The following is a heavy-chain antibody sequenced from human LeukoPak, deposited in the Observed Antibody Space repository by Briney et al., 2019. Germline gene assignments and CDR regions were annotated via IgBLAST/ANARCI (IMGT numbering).Heavy chain of an antibody. D-gene: IGHD1-14*01. Sequence: ASVKVSCKASGYTFTSYGISWVRQAPGQGLEWMGWISAYNGNTNYAQKLQGRVTMTTDTSTSTAYMELRSLRSDDTAVYYCAATSIIFNWFDPWGQGILVTVSS. V-gene: IGHV1-18*01. CDR3: AATSIIFNWFDP. CDR1: GYTFTSYG. CDR2: ISAYNGNT. J-gene: IGHJ5*02.